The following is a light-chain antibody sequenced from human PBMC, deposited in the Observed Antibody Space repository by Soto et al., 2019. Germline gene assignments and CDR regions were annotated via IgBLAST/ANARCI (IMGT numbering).Light chain of an antibody. CDR2: DAS. J-gene: IGKJ5*01. Sequence: EIVFTQSPVILSLSPGESATLSCRASQSVSTYLAWYQQKPGQAPRLLIYDASNRATGIPARFSGSGSGTDFTLTISSLEPEDFAVYYCQQRRNWQVTFGQGTRLEIK. CDR1: QSVSTY. CDR3: QQRRNWQVT. V-gene: IGKV3-11*01.